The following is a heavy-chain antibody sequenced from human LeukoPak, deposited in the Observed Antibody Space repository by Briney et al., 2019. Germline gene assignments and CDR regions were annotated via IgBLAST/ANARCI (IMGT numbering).Heavy chain of an antibody. D-gene: IGHD1-26*01. CDR2: INHNGNVN. V-gene: IGHV3-7*03. J-gene: IGHJ4*02. CDR1: GFTFSSYW. Sequence: GGSLRLSCAASGFTFSSYWMNWARQAPGKGLEWVASINHNGNVNYYVDSVKGRFTISRDNAKNSLYLQMSNLRAEDTAVYYCARLVGANFDYWGQGTLVTVSS. CDR3: ARLVGANFDY.